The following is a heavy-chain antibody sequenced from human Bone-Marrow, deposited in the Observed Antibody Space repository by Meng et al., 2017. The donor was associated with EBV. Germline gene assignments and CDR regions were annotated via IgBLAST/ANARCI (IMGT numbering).Heavy chain of an antibody. CDR1: GFTFISHW. CDR2: RNSDGSST. CDR3: ARYYGALDY. Sequence: LGEPWGALVQTCGSLSRSCAASGFTFISHWRKWCGQAPGKGLVWGSRRNSDGSSTAYAAPGKGRFTISRDNAKNTMYLKMNSRRAEDTAVYYCARYYGALDYWGQGTLVTVSS. J-gene: IGHJ4*02. V-gene: IGHV3-74*03. D-gene: IGHD4-17*01.